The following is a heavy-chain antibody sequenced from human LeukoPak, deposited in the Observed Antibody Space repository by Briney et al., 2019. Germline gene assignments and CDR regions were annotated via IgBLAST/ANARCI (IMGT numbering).Heavy chain of an antibody. D-gene: IGHD3-16*01. CDR3: ARRATFGGVIAPDDAFDI. CDR1: GFSLSTSGVG. Sequence: CGPTLVNPTQTLTLTCTFSGFSLSTSGVGVGWIRHLPGKALDWLSPIYWNDDKRYSPSLKSKLNITNDTSKNQVVLTTTNMDPVDTATYYCARRATFGGVIAPDDAFDIWGQGTMVTVSS. V-gene: IGHV2-5*01. CDR2: IYWNDDK. J-gene: IGHJ3*02.